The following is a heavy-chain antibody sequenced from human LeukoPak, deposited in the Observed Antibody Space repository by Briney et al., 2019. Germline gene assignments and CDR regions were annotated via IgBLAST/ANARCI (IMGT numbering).Heavy chain of an antibody. J-gene: IGHJ6*02. CDR1: GGTFISYA. CDR3: ATRRRQYQLLSYGMDV. V-gene: IGHV1-69*13. CDR2: IIPIFGTA. D-gene: IGHD2-2*01. Sequence: ASVKVSCKASGGTFISYAISWVRQAPGQGLEWMGGIIPIFGTANYAQKFQGRVTITADESTSTAYMELSSLRSEDTAVYYCATRRRQYQLLSYGMDVWGQGTTVTVSS.